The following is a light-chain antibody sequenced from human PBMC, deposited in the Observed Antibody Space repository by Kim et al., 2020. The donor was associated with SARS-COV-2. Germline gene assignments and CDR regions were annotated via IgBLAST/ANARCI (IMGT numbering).Light chain of an antibody. CDR1: QSVLFDISNNNY. J-gene: IGKJ2*01. CDR3: HQYYSVPRT. Sequence: DIVMTQSPDSLVVSLGERATISCKSSQSVLFDISNNNYLAWYQKKAGQRPKLLFYWASTRQSGVPDRFIASGSGTDFTLTITSLQAEDVAVYYCHQYYSVPRTFGQGTKVDIK. CDR2: WAS. V-gene: IGKV4-1*01.